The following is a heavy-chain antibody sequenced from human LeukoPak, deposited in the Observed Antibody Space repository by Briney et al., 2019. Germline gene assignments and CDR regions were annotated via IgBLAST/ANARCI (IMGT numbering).Heavy chain of an antibody. Sequence: ASVKVSCKASGYTFTSYYMHWVRQAPGQGLEWMGIINPSGGSTSYPQKFQGRVTMTRDTSSSTVYMELSSLRSEDMAVYYCARDYLKVVVAGTAPSAGPIDYWGQGTLVTVSS. V-gene: IGHV1-46*01. CDR1: GYTFTSYY. D-gene: IGHD2-15*01. CDR3: ARDYLKVVVAGTAPSAGPIDY. J-gene: IGHJ4*02. CDR2: INPSGGST.